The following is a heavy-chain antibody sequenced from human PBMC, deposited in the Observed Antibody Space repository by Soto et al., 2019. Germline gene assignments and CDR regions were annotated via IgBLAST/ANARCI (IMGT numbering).Heavy chain of an antibody. D-gene: IGHD6-6*01. J-gene: IGHJ4*02. Sequence: GASVNVSCKASGYTFTGYYMHWVRQAPGQGLEWMGWINPNSGGTNYAQKFQGWVTMTRDTSISTAYMELSRLRSDDTAVYYCATKGYSSSSAFDYWGQGTLVTVSS. CDR3: ATKGYSSSSAFDY. V-gene: IGHV1-2*04. CDR2: INPNSGGT. CDR1: GYTFTGYY.